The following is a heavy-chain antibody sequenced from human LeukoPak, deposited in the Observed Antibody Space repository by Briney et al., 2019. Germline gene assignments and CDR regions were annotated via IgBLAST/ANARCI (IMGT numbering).Heavy chain of an antibody. Sequence: SGGSLRLSCAASGFTFDDYAMHWVRQAPGKGLEWVSGISWNSGSIGYADSVKGRFAISRDNSKNTLYLQMNSLRAEDTAVYYCAKVFNYYDSSGHGGGYWGQGTLVTVSS. CDR1: GFTFDDYA. D-gene: IGHD3-22*01. CDR3: AKVFNYYDSSGHGGGY. CDR2: ISWNSGSI. V-gene: IGHV3-9*01. J-gene: IGHJ4*02.